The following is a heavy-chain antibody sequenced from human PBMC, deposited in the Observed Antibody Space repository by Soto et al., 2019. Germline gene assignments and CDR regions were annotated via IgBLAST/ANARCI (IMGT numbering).Heavy chain of an antibody. Sequence: SEPLSLTCAVYGGSFSGYYWSWIRRPPGKGLEWIGEINHSGSTNYNPSLKSRVTISVDTSKNQFSLKLSSVTAADTAVYYCARGFSGAYDFWNGYLPYGMDVWGQGTTVTVSS. D-gene: IGHD3-3*01. CDR1: GGSFSGYY. CDR3: ARGFSGAYDFWNGYLPYGMDV. V-gene: IGHV4-34*01. J-gene: IGHJ6*02. CDR2: INHSGST.